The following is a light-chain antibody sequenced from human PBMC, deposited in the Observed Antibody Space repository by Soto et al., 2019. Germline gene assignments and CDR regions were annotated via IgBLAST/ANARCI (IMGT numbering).Light chain of an antibody. CDR1: SSDVGGYNY. CDR2: DVS. Sequence: QSVLTQPASVSGSPRQSITISCTRTSSDVGGYNYVSWYQQHPDKAPKFLIYDVSSRPSGVSNRFSGSKSGNTASLTISGLQAEDEADYYCASYTSSNTLIFGGGTKVTVL. V-gene: IGLV2-14*03. J-gene: IGLJ2*01. CDR3: ASYTSSNTLI.